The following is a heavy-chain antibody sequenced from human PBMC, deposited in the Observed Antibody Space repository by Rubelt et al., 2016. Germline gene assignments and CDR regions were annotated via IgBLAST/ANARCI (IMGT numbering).Heavy chain of an antibody. V-gene: IGHV4-39*07. J-gene: IGHJ5*02. CDR3: ARLHDLNWFDP. CDR1: GGSVTSTNHY. CDR2: VYYSGTT. Sequence: QLHLQESGPGLVKPSETLSLTCTVSGGSVTSTNHYWGWIRQSPGKGLEWIGSVYYSGTTYYNPSLRSRVTISLDTSKNQVSLGMTSVTAADTAEYYGARLHDLNWFDPWGQGTLVTVSS.